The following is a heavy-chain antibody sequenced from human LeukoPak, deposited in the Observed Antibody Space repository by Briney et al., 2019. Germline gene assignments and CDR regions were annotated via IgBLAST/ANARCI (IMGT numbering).Heavy chain of an antibody. D-gene: IGHD2-15*01. J-gene: IGHJ4*02. CDR3: ARQDCHGGSCSYVAY. CDR2: INSDGSSR. Sequence: GGSLRLSCAASGFTFSSYWMHWVRQAPGKGLVWVSRINSDGSSRSYGDSVRGRFTISRDNAKNTLYLQMNSLRAEDTAVYYCARQDCHGGSCSYVAYWGQGTLVTVSS. V-gene: IGHV3-74*01. CDR1: GFTFSSYW.